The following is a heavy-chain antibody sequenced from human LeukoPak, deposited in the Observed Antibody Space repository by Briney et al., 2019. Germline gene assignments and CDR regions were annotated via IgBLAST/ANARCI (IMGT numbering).Heavy chain of an antibody. CDR1: GYTFTSYG. Sequence: ASVKVSCKASGYTFTSYGISWVRQAPGQGLEWMGWISAYNGNTNYAQKLKGRVTITTDTSTSTAYMELRSLRSDDTAVYYCAGDSRFGAFDIWGQGTMVTVSS. V-gene: IGHV1-18*01. D-gene: IGHD3-10*01. J-gene: IGHJ3*02. CDR2: ISAYNGNT. CDR3: AGDSRFGAFDI.